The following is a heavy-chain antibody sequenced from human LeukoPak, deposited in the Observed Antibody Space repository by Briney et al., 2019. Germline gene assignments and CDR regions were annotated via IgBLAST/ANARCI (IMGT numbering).Heavy chain of an antibody. Sequence: VASLNVSCKASGYTFTGYYMHSVRHAPGQGVEWMGWINLNSGVTNYAQKLQARVIMTRHTSIRTAYMELSRLRSDDTAVYYCARGPHPILKYDSSGYRFDYWGQGTLVPVSS. CDR2: INLNSGVT. D-gene: IGHD3-22*01. CDR1: GYTFTGYY. V-gene: IGHV1-2*02. CDR3: ARGPHPILKYDSSGYRFDY. J-gene: IGHJ4*02.